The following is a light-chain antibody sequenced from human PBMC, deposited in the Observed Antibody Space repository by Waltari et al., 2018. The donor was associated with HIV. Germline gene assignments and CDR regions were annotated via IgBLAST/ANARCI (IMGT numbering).Light chain of an antibody. CDR2: RNN. J-gene: IGLJ2*01. V-gene: IGLV1-47*01. CDR1: SSNSGSNS. Sequence: QSVLPQPPSASGTPGQRVTIPFSGSSSNSGSNSVYWYQQLPGTSPKLLIYRNNQRPSGVPDRFSGSKSGTSASLAISGLRSEDEADYYCAAWDDSLSGVVFGGGTKLTVL. CDR3: AAWDDSLSGVV.